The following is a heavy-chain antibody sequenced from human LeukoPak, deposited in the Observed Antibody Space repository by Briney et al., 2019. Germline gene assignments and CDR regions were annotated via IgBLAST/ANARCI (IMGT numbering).Heavy chain of an antibody. CDR3: AKGVKYIVVVTARHYFDY. J-gene: IGHJ4*02. V-gene: IGHV3-30*02. CDR2: IRSDGSNK. D-gene: IGHD2-21*02. CDR1: GFTFSSYG. Sequence: GGSLRLSCAASGFTFSSYGMHWVRQAPGKGLEWVAFIRSDGSNKYYADSVKGRFTISRDNSKNTLYLQMNSLRADDTAVYYCAKGVKYIVVVTARHYFDYWGQGTLVTVSS.